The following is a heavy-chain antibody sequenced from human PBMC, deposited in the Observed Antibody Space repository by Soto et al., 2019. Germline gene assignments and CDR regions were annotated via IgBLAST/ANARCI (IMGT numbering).Heavy chain of an antibody. J-gene: IGHJ6*02. Sequence: VSVKVSCKASGYTFTSYGISWVRQAPGQGLEWMGWISAYNGNTNYAQKLQGRVTMTTDTSTSTAYMELRSLRSDDTAGYYCARDRLLEIAAAGPYYYYYYGMDVWGQGTTVTVSS. CDR2: ISAYNGNT. CDR3: ARDRLLEIAAAGPYYYYYYGMDV. D-gene: IGHD6-13*01. CDR1: GYTFTSYG. V-gene: IGHV1-18*01.